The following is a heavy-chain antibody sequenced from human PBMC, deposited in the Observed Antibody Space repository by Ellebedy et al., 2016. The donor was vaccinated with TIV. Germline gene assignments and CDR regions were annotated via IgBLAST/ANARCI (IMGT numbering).Heavy chain of an antibody. CDR1: GGSISSSSYY. CDR2: IYYSGST. J-gene: IGHJ6*02. D-gene: IGHD2-21*02. Sequence: SETLSLTCTVSGGSISSSSYYWGWIRQPPGKGLEWIGSIYYSGSTYYNPSLKSRVTISVDTSKNQFSLKLSSVTAADTAVYYCARGPYCGGDCYSPPTYYYGMDVWGQGTTVTVSS. V-gene: IGHV4-39*01. CDR3: ARGPYCGGDCYSPPTYYYGMDV.